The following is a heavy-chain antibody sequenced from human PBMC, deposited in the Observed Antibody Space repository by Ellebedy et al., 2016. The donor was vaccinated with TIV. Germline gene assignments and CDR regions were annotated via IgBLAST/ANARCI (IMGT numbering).Heavy chain of an antibody. CDR2: IRSYGGST. CDR3: VRHSPLSFGGSYDY. Sequence: GESLKISCSASGFTFNSFAMHWVRQAPGKGLEYVSAIRSYGGSTYSADSVKGRFTISRDNSKNTLYLQMSGLRAEDTAVYYCVRHSPLSFGGSYDYWGQGTLVTVSS. CDR1: GFTFNSFA. V-gene: IGHV3-64D*06. J-gene: IGHJ4*02. D-gene: IGHD3-3*01.